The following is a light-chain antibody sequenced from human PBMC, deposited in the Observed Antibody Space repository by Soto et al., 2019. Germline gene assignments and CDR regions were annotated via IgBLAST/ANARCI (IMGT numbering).Light chain of an antibody. V-gene: IGLV2-14*01. CDR1: SSDIGAYNS. CDR3: SSRTTSNPDV. CDR2: EVS. Sequence: QSALTQPASVSGSPGQSITISCTGTSSDIGAYNSVSWYQQHPGKAPKLMIYEVSNRPSGVSNRFSASKSGNTDSLTISGLQAEDEADYYCSSRTTSNPDVFGTGTKLTVL. J-gene: IGLJ1*01.